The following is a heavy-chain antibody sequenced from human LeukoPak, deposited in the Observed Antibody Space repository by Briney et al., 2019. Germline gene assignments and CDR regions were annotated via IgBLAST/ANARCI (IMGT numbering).Heavy chain of an antibody. CDR3: AKDLGYYDIYYYGMDV. CDR1: GFTFSSYS. V-gene: IGHV3-48*01. Sequence: GGSLRLSCAASGFTFSSYSMNWVRQAPGKGLEWVSYISSSSSTIYYADSVKGRFTISRDNAKNSLYLQMNSLRAEDTAVYYCAKDLGYYDIYYYGMDVWGQGTTVTVSS. CDR2: ISSSSSTI. J-gene: IGHJ6*02. D-gene: IGHD3-22*01.